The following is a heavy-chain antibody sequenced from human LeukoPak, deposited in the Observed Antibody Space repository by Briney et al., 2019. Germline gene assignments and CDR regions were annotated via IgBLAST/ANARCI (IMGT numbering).Heavy chain of an antibody. CDR3: AKDSSGDPGYYYMDV. CDR1: GFTVSNNY. CDR2: IRYDGSNK. D-gene: IGHD4-17*01. V-gene: IGHV3-30*02. Sequence: PGGSLRLSCAASGFTVSNNYMSWVRQAPGKGLEGVAFIRYDGSNKYYADSVKGRFTISRDNSKNTLYLQMNSLRAEDTAVYYCAKDSSGDPGYYYMDVWGKGTTVTVSS. J-gene: IGHJ6*03.